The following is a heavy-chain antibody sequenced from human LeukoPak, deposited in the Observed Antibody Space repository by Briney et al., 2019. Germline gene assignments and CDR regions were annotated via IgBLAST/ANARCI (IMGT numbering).Heavy chain of an antibody. D-gene: IGHD2-15*01. J-gene: IGHJ4*02. CDR2: IYSGGST. CDR1: GFTVSRNY. CDR3: ARGPCIGGSCYSFS. Sequence: GGSLRLSCAASGFTVSRNYMSWVRQAPGKGLEWVSVIYSGGSTYYADSVKGRFTISRDNSKNTLYLQMKSLRAEDTAVYYCARGPCIGGSCYSFSRGQGTLVTVSS. V-gene: IGHV3-66*01.